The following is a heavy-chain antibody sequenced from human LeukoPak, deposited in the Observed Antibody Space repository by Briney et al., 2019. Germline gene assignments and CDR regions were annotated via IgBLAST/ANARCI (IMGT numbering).Heavy chain of an antibody. CDR3: ARGDSYGSYYYYYYMDV. CDR2: IYSGGST. V-gene: IGHV3-53*01. CDR1: GFTFSSYS. J-gene: IGHJ6*03. Sequence: GGSLRLSCAASGFTFSSYSMNWVRQAPGKGLEWVSVIYSGGSTYYADSVKGRFTISRDNSKNTLYLQMNSLRAEDTAVYYCARGDSYGSYYYYYYMDVWGKGTTVTVSS. D-gene: IGHD5-18*01.